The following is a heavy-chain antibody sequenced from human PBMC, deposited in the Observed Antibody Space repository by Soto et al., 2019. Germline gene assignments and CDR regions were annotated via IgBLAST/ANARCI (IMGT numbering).Heavy chain of an antibody. Sequence: GSLRLSCAASGFTFSSYSMNWVRQAPGKGLEWVSSISSSSSYIYYADSVKGRFTISRDNAKKSLNLQMNSLRAEDTAVYYCARDLFYDILTGYYSGGMDVWGQGTTVTVSS. CDR2: ISSSSSYI. J-gene: IGHJ6*02. D-gene: IGHD3-9*01. CDR3: ARDLFYDILTGYYSGGMDV. CDR1: GFTFSSYS. V-gene: IGHV3-21*01.